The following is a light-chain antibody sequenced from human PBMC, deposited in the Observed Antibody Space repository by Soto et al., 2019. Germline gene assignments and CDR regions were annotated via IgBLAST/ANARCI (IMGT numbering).Light chain of an antibody. CDR3: QQYDSYPCT. Sequence: DIQMTQSPSTLSASVGDRVTITCRASPSISSWLAWYQQKPGKAPKLLIYKASSLESGVPLRFSCSGSGTEFTLTINRLQPDYFATYYCQQYDSYPCTFGQGTKVEIK. CDR1: PSISSW. J-gene: IGKJ1*01. V-gene: IGKV1-5*03. CDR2: KAS.